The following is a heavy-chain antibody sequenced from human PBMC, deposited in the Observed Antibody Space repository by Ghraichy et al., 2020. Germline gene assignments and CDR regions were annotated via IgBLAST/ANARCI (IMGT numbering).Heavy chain of an antibody. D-gene: IGHD3-22*01. CDR1: AITFTTSA. V-gene: IGHV1-58*01. J-gene: IGHJ4*02. CDR2: IVVGSGNR. CDR3: ATGGYHSSGYSDYYFAY. Sequence: SVKVSCKASAITFTTSAVQWARQARGQRLEWIGWIVVGSGNRNYAQQFQERVTITRDKSTRTAYMELSSLRSEDTAVYYCATGGYHSSGYSDYYFAYWGQGTLVTVSS.